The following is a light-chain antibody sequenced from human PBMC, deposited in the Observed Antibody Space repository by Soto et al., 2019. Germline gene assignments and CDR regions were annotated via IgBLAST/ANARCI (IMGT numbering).Light chain of an antibody. Sequence: EIVMTQSPATLSVSPGERATLSCRASQSINNNLAWYQQKRGQGPRLLIYVASSRATGTPARFSGSGSGTGFTLSNSSLQSEDFAIYYCQQYNDWPLTFGGGTKVEIK. CDR3: QQYNDWPLT. CDR1: QSINNN. V-gene: IGKV3-15*01. J-gene: IGKJ4*01. CDR2: VAS.